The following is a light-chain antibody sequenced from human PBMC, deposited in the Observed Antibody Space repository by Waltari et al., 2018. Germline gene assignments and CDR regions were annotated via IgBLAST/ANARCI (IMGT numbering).Light chain of an antibody. CDR1: SLRSYS. V-gene: IGLV3-19*01. Sequence: SSELTQDPAVSVALGQTVRITCQGDSLRSYSANWYQQKPGQAPVLVVYGNNNRPSGIPERFSGSSSGNTASLTIAGAQVEDEADYYCDSWDSSDTLRVFGGGTRLTVL. CDR2: GNN. J-gene: IGLJ3*02. CDR3: DSWDSSDTLRV.